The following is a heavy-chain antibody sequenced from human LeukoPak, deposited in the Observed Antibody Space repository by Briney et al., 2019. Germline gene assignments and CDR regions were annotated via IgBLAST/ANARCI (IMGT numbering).Heavy chain of an antibody. J-gene: IGHJ4*02. CDR2: INPDGSVT. D-gene: IGHD3-9*01. Sequence: PGGSLRLSCAASGFTLSSYWVHWVRQASGKGLVWVSRINPDGSVTDSADSVKGRFTISRDNAKNTVYLQLHSVRAEDTAVYYCARDMTGPFDDWGQGTLVTVSS. CDR3: ARDMTGPFDD. CDR1: GFTLSSYW. V-gene: IGHV3-74*01.